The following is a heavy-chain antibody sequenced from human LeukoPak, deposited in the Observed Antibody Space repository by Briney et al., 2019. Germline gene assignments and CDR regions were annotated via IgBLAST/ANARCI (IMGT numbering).Heavy chain of an antibody. CDR3: ARGYGDQNYYYYGMDV. J-gene: IGHJ6*02. V-gene: IGHV1-69*13. CDR1: GGTFSSYA. CDR2: IIPIFGTA. D-gene: IGHD4-17*01. Sequence: SVKVSCKASGGTFSSYAISWVRQAPGQGLEWMGGIIPIFGTANYAQKFQGRVTITADESTSTAYMELSSLRSEDTAVYYCARGYGDQNYYYYGMDVWGQGTTVTVSS.